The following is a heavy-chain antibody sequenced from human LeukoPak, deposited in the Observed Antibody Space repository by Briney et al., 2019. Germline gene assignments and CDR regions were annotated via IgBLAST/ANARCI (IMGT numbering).Heavy chain of an antibody. V-gene: IGHV5-51*01. CDR2: IYPGDSET. J-gene: IGHJ4*02. CDR3: ARHVGGETGSHFDY. Sequence: KSGESLKISCQASGYSFTSYWIGWVRQMPGKGLEWMGIIYPGDSETKYNPSFQGQVTISADKSTSTAYLQWSSLKASDTAMYYCARHVGGETGSHFDYWGQGTLVTVSS. CDR1: GYSFTSYW. D-gene: IGHD1-1*01.